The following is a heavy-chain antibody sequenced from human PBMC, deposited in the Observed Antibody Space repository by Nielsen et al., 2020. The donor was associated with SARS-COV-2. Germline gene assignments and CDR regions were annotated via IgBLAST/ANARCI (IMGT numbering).Heavy chain of an antibody. CDR1: GFTFSSYW. Sequence: GESLKISCAASGFTFSSYWMSWVRQAPGKGLEWVANIKQDGSEKYYVDSVKGRFTISRDNAKNSLYPQMNSLRAEDTAVYYGMDVWGQGTTVTASS. CDR3: MDV. V-gene: IGHV3-7*01. J-gene: IGHJ6*02. CDR2: IKQDGSEK.